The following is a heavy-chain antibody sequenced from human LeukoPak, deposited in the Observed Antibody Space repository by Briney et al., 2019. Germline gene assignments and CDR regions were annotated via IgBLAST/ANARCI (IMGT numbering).Heavy chain of an antibody. CDR1: GFIFSSYG. V-gene: IGHV3-33*05. CDR3: ARDRGGWYKDALDV. D-gene: IGHD6-19*01. CDR2: ISYDGNKN. J-gene: IGHJ3*01. Sequence: PGGSLRLSCVASGFIFSSYGMHWVRQAPGKGLEGMAYISYDGNKNYYADSVKGGFTVSRENSENTIYLQVSSLRPDDTAIYYCARDRGGWYKDALDVWGQGTLVTVSS.